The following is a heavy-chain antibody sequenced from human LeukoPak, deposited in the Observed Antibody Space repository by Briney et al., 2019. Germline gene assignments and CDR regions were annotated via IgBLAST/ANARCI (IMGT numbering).Heavy chain of an antibody. J-gene: IGHJ4*02. V-gene: IGHV4-59*08. D-gene: IGHD1-14*01. Sequence: KTSETLSLTCTVSGGSISSYYWSWIRQPPGKGLEWIGYIYYSGSTNYNPSLKSRVTISVDTSKNQFSLKLSSVTAADTAVYYCARRDPQNHFDYWGQGTLVTVSS. CDR2: IYYSGST. CDR3: ARRDPQNHFDY. CDR1: GGSISSYY.